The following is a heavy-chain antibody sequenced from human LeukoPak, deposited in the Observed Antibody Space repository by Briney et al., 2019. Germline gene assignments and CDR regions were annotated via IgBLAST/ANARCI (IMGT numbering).Heavy chain of an antibody. CDR3: ARYGYYYDSSGYYYGETSYYFDY. Sequence: ASVKASCXASGGTFSSYAISWVRQAPGQGLEWMGGIIPIFGTANYAQKFQGRVTITADESTSTAYMELSSLRSEDTAVYYCARYGYYYDSSGYYYGETSYYFDYWGQGTLVTVSS. V-gene: IGHV1-69*13. CDR1: GGTFSSYA. D-gene: IGHD3-22*01. CDR2: IIPIFGTA. J-gene: IGHJ4*02.